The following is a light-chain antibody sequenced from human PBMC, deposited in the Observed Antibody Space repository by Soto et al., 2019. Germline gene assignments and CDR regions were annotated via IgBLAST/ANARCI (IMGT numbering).Light chain of an antibody. CDR1: QGIRDD. Sequence: AIQMTQSPSSLSASVGDRVTITCRASQGIRDDLGWYQHQPGKAPKLLIYGASNLQSGVPSRFSGSGSGTDFTLTISSLQLEDFATYYCLQDYNYPRTCGQGTKVESK. CDR3: LQDYNYPRT. J-gene: IGKJ1*01. CDR2: GAS. V-gene: IGKV1-6*01.